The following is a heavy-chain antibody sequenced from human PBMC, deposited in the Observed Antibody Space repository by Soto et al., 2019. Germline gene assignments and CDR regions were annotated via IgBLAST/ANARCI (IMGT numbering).Heavy chain of an antibody. CDR1: GYSFTSYW. CDR2: IYPGDSDT. V-gene: IGHV5-51*01. J-gene: IGHJ4*02. Sequence: GESLKISCKGSGYSFTSYWIGWVRQMPGKGLEWMGIIYPGDSDTRYSPSFQGQVTISADKSISTAYLQWSSLKASDTAMYYCARRDDGFWSGYYTGLDYWGQGTLVTVSS. D-gene: IGHD3-3*01. CDR3: ARRDDGFWSGYYTGLDY.